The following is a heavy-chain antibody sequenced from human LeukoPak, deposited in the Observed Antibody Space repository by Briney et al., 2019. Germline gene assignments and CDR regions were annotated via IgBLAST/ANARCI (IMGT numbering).Heavy chain of an antibody. CDR1: GGSISSYY. CDR3: ARAVNRWFDP. J-gene: IGHJ5*02. V-gene: IGHV4-59*01. CDR2: IYYSGST. Sequence: PSETLSLTCTVSGGSISSYYWSWIRQPPGKGLEWIGYIYYSGSTNHNPSLKSRVTISVDTSKNQFSLKLSSVTAADTAVYYCARAVNRWFDPWGQGTLVTVSS.